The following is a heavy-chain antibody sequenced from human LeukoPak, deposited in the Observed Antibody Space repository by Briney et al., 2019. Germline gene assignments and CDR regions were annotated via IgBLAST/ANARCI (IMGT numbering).Heavy chain of an antibody. J-gene: IGHJ3*02. V-gene: IGHV4-38-2*01. Sequence: SETLSLTCAVSGYSIRSGYYWGWIRPPPGKGLEWIGSIYHSGSTYYNPSLKSRVTISVDTSKNQFSLKLSSVTAADTAVYYCARHQYDYVWGSYRYDAFDIWGQGTMVTVSS. CDR1: GYSIRSGYY. D-gene: IGHD3-16*02. CDR2: IYHSGST. CDR3: ARHQYDYVWGSYRYDAFDI.